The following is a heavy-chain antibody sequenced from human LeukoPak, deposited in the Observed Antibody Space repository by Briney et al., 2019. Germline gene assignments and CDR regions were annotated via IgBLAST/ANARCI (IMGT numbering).Heavy chain of an antibody. Sequence: GGSLILYCAASGFTVSSSYMNWVRQATGKGLDWISLIYSGGGTYYADSVKGRFTISRHNSKNTLYLQMNSLRAEDTAVYYCARDRRYSSSSGGMDVWGQGTTVTVSS. CDR1: GFTVSSSY. D-gene: IGHD6-6*01. CDR3: ARDRRYSSSSGGMDV. V-gene: IGHV3-53*04. CDR2: IYSGGGT. J-gene: IGHJ6*02.